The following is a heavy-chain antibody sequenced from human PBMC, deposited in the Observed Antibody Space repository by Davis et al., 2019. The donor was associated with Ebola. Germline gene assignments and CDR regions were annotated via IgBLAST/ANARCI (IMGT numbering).Heavy chain of an antibody. Sequence: SETLSLTCTVSGGSVSSGSYYWSWIRQPPGKGLEWIGYIYYSGSTNYNPSLKSRVTISVDTSKNQFSLKLSSVTAADTAVYYCASSDTAMVYYFDYWGQGTLVTVSS. CDR2: IYYSGST. J-gene: IGHJ4*02. CDR3: ASSDTAMVYYFDY. V-gene: IGHV4-61*01. D-gene: IGHD5-18*01. CDR1: GGSVSSGSYY.